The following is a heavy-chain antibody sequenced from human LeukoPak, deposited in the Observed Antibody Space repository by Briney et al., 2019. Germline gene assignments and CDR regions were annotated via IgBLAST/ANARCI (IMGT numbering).Heavy chain of an antibody. CDR1: GFTFSTYG. Sequence: GGTLRLSCAASGFTFSTYGMSWVRQAPGKGLEWVSTISGIGGSTHYADSVKGRFTISRDNSKNTLYLQMNSLRVEDTAIYYCAREATAAVWSSFDYWGQGTLVTVSA. CDR3: AREATAAVWSSFDY. V-gene: IGHV3-23*01. CDR2: ISGIGGST. J-gene: IGHJ4*02. D-gene: IGHD3-16*01.